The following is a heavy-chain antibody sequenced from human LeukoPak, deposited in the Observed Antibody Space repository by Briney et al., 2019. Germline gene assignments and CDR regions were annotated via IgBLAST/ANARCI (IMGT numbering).Heavy chain of an antibody. D-gene: IGHD2-2*02. CDR3: AKVGYCSSTSCYKFDY. J-gene: IGHJ4*02. V-gene: IGHV3-23*01. CDR1: GFTFSSYA. CDR2: ISGSGGST. Sequence: GGSLRLPCAASGFTFSSYAMSWVRQAPGKGLEWVSAISGSGGSTYYADSVKGRFTISRDNSKNTLYLQMNSLRAEDTAVYYCAKVGYCSSTSCYKFDYWGQGTLVTVSS.